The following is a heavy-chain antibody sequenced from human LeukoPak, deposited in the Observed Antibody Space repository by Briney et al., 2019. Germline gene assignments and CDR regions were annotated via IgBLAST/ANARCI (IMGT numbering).Heavy chain of an antibody. CDR2: ISGSGGST. V-gene: IGHV3-23*01. CDR1: GFTFSSYA. J-gene: IGHJ6*03. D-gene: IGHD3-3*01. CDR3: AKDNRFAFWSGYTYFMDV. Sequence: GGSLRLSCAASGFTFSSYAMSWVRHAPGKGLEWVSAISGSGGSTYYADSVKGRFTTSSDNSKNTLYLQIDSLRAEDTAVYYCAKDNRFAFWSGYTYFMDVWGKGTTVTVSS.